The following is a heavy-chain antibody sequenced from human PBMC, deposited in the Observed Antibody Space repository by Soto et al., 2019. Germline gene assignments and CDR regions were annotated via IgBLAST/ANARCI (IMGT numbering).Heavy chain of an antibody. CDR1: GFTYGDSA. V-gene: IGHV3-9*01. J-gene: IGHJ4*02. D-gene: IGHD3-10*01. CDR2: IGWNSGRE. Sequence: EVQLVESGGGLVQPGGSLRLSCVASGFTYGDSAMHWVRQVSGKGLEWVSGIGWNSGREGYVDSVKGRFTISRDNAKNSLYLQMNSLRPEDTALYYCAKDRRGYYGSGSLDYWGLGTLVTVSS. CDR3: AKDRRGYYGSGSLDY.